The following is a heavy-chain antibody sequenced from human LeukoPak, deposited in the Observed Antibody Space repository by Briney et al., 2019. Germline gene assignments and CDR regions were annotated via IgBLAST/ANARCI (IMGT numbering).Heavy chain of an antibody. CDR1: GFTFSSYE. Sequence: GGSLRLSCAASGFTFSSYEMNWVRQAPGKGLEWVSYISTTGSSIYYADSVKGRFTISRDNSKNTLYLQMNSLRAEDTAVYYCAGRYCSGGSCYSSYAFDIWGQGTMVTVSS. V-gene: IGHV3-48*03. CDR2: ISTTGSSI. J-gene: IGHJ3*02. CDR3: AGRYCSGGSCYSSYAFDI. D-gene: IGHD2-15*01.